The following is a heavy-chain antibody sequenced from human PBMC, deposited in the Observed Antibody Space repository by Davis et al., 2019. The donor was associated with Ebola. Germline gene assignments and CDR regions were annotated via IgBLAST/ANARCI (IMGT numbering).Heavy chain of an antibody. V-gene: IGHV3-21*06. D-gene: IGHD3-22*01. CDR1: GFSLSHHW. CDR2: ITSSSSHI. J-gene: IGHJ4*02. Sequence: PGGSLRLSCAASGFSLSHHWMSWIRLAPGKGLEWVSSITSSSSHIYYADSVRGRFTISRDNAKNTLYLQMNNLRAEDTAVYYCVRLVGPNWGQGTLVAVSS. CDR3: VRLVGPN.